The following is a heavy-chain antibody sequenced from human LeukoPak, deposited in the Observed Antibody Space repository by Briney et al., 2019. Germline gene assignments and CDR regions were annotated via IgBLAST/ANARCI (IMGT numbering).Heavy chain of an antibody. V-gene: IGHV5-51*01. J-gene: IGHJ4*02. Sequence: GASLQIYCKGSGSIFTSYWIGWVRKVPGKGLEWMGIIYPGDSDTRYSPSFQGQVTISADKSFSTAYLQWSSLKASDTAMYYCARHELYQVSPDYWGQGTLVTVSS. D-gene: IGHD3-16*02. CDR3: ARHELYQVSPDY. CDR2: IYPGDSDT. CDR1: GSIFTSYW.